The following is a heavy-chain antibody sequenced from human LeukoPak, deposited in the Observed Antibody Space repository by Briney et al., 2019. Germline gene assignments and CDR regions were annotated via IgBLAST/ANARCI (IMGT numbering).Heavy chain of an antibody. V-gene: IGHV1-2*02. CDR1: GYTFASYF. CDR3: ARPTYCGINCYFNFDY. Sequence: ASVKVSCKASGYTFASYFMHWVRQAPGQGLEWMGYIKPNSGVTNYAQKFRGRVTMTWDTSTSTAYMELSGLTSDDTAIYYCARPTYCGINCYFNFDYWGQGTLVTVSS. D-gene: IGHD2-21*02. J-gene: IGHJ4*02. CDR2: IKPNSGVT.